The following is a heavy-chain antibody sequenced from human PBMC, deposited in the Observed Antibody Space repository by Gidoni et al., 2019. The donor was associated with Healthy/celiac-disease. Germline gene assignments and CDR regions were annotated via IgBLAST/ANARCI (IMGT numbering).Heavy chain of an antibody. D-gene: IGHD3-10*01. J-gene: IGHJ4*02. CDR2: IYHSGST. V-gene: IGHV4-38-2*02. CDR1: GYSISSGYY. Sequence: QVQLQESGPGLVKPSETLSLTCTVSGYSISSGYYWGWIRQPPGKGLEWIGSIYHSGSTYYNPSLKSRVTISVDTSKNQFSLKLSSVTAADTAVYYCARVTGSGSYYITYWGQGTLVTVSS. CDR3: ARVTGSGSYYITY.